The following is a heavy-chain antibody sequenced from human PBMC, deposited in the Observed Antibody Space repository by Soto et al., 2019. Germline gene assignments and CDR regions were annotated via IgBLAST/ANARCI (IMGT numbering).Heavy chain of an antibody. CDR1: GGSISSGGYY. J-gene: IGHJ4*02. D-gene: IGHD2-2*02. CDR2: INHSGST. V-gene: IGHV4-39*07. CDR3: ARGYCSSTSCYRRRYYFDY. Sequence: SETLSLTCTVSGGSISSGGYYWSWIRQPPEKGLEWIGEINHSGSTNYNPSLKSRVTISVDTSKNQFSLKLSSVTAADTAVYYCARGYCSSTSCYRRRYYFDYWGQGTLVTVSS.